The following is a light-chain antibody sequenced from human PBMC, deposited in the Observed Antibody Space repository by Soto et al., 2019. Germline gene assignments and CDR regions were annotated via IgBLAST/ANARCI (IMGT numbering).Light chain of an antibody. CDR2: DAS. J-gene: IGKJ1*01. V-gene: IGKV1-5*01. CDR3: QQYNSYQGT. Sequence: DIQMTQSPSTLSASVGDRVTITCRASRSLTTWLAWYQQKPGKAPKLLISDASNLEGGVPSRFSGSGSGTEFTLPISSLQPDDFATYYCQQYNSYQGTFGQGTKVEIK. CDR1: RSLTTW.